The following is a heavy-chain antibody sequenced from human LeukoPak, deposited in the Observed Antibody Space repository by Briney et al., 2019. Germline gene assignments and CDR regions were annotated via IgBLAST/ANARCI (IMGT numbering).Heavy chain of an antibody. CDR2: IKSKTDGGTT. V-gene: IGHV3-15*01. CDR1: GFAFSSYA. Sequence: PGGSLRLSCTASGFAFSSYAMSWVRQAPGKGLEWVGRIKSKTDGGTTDYAAPVKGRFTISRDDSKNTLYLQMNSLKTEDTAVYYCTTDNGEDYGDYLLYYFDYWGQGTLVTVSS. CDR3: TTDNGEDYGDYLLYYFDY. D-gene: IGHD4-17*01. J-gene: IGHJ4*02.